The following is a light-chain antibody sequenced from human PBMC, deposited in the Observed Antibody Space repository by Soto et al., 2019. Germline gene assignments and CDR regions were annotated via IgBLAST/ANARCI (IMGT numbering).Light chain of an antibody. V-gene: IGLV2-14*01. CDR3: CSFTSITTYV. Sequence: QSALTQPASVSGSLGQSITISCTGTSSDVGAYNYVSWYQQQPGKAPKLMISEVSNRHSVVSNRFSGSKSGNTASLIISGLQAEDEADYYCCSFTSITTYVFGTGTKVTVL. J-gene: IGLJ1*01. CDR1: SSDVGAYNY. CDR2: EVS.